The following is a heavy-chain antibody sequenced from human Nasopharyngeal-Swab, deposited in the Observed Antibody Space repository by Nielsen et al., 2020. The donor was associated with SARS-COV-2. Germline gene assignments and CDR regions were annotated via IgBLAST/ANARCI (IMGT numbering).Heavy chain of an antibody. J-gene: IGHJ5*02. Sequence: PGKGLEWIGHIYYSGSTYYNPSLKSRVTISVDTSKNQFSLKLSSVTAADTAVYYCARARGYCSGGSCWPPGWFDPWGQGTLVTVSS. CDR3: ARARGYCSGGSCWPPGWFDP. D-gene: IGHD2-15*01. V-gene: IGHV4-30-4*01. CDR2: IYYSGST.